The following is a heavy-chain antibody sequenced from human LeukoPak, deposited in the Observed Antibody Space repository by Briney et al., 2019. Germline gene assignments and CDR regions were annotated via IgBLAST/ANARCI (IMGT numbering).Heavy chain of an antibody. Sequence: ASVKVSCKTSGYTFARYGVSWVRQAPGQGLEWMGWISGYNGKTNYAQKFQGRVTMTTDTPTTTVYMELRRLRSDDTAVYYCARGDIVVVVGATPGYFDFWGQGTQVTVSS. CDR2: ISGYNGKT. J-gene: IGHJ4*02. CDR1: GYTFARYG. V-gene: IGHV1-18*04. D-gene: IGHD2-15*01. CDR3: ARGDIVVVVGATPGYFDF.